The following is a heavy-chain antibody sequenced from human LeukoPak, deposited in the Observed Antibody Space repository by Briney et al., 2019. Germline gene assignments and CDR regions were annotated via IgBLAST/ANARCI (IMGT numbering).Heavy chain of an antibody. J-gene: IGHJ4*02. CDR3: ASPKRAYSNGYALGYYFDY. CDR1: GFTFSSYE. V-gene: IGHV3-48*03. D-gene: IGHD3-22*01. CDR2: TSSSGSTI. Sequence: PGGSLRLSCAASGFTFSSYEMNWVRQAPGKGLEWVSYTSSSGSTIYYADSVKGRFTISRDNAKNSLYLQMNSLRAEDTAVYYCASPKRAYSNGYALGYYFDYWGQGTLVTVSS.